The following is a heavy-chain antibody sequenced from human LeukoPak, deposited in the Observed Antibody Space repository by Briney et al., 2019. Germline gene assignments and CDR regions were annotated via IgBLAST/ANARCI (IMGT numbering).Heavy chain of an antibody. CDR1: GGSISSSSYY. CDR3: ARTKLRFLEWLCCHAFDI. CDR2: IYYSGST. V-gene: IGHV4-39*07. Sequence: SETLSLTCTVSGGSISSSSYYWGWIRQPPGKGLEWIGSIYYSGSTYYNPSLKSRVTISVDTSKNQFSLKLSSVTAADTAVYYCARTKLRFLEWLCCHAFDIWGQGTMVTVSS. J-gene: IGHJ3*02. D-gene: IGHD3-3*01.